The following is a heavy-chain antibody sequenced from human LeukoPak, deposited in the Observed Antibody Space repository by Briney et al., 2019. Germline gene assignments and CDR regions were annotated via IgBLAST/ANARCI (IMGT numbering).Heavy chain of an antibody. J-gene: IGHJ2*01. CDR3: ARSRSITATYWYFDL. Sequence: ASVKVSCKASGYTFTGYYMHWVRQAPGQGLEWMGWINPNSGGTNYAQKFQGRVTMTRDTSISTAYMELSRLRSDDTAVYYCARSRSITATYWYFDLWGRGTLVTVSS. CDR2: INPNSGGT. V-gene: IGHV1-2*02. CDR1: GYTFTGYY. D-gene: IGHD1-26*01.